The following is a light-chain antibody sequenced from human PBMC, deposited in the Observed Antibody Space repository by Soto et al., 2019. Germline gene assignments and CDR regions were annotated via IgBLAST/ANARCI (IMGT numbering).Light chain of an antibody. J-gene: IGKJ3*01. CDR1: QSVSSN. CDR3: QQSSSFPLT. CDR2: ATS. Sequence: MTQSPATLSVSPGERATLSCRASQSVSSNLAWYQQKPGKAPKLLIYATSNLQGGVPSRFSGSGSGTDFTLTIGSLQPEDSATYYCQQSSSFPLTFGPGTKVDIK. V-gene: IGKV1-12*01.